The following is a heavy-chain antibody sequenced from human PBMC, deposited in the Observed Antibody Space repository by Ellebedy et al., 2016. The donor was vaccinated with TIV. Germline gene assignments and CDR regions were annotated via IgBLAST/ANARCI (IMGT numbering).Heavy chain of an antibody. CDR1: GYTFTGYY. CDR3: ARDLFHRVVVAATPGY. CDR2: INPNSGGT. D-gene: IGHD2-15*01. V-gene: IGHV1-2*02. J-gene: IGHJ4*02. Sequence: AASVKVSCKASGYTFTGYYMHWVRQAPGQGLEWMGWINPNSGGTNYAQKFQGRVTMTRDTSISTAYMELSRLRSDDTAVYYCARDLFHRVVVAATPGYWGQGTLVTVSS.